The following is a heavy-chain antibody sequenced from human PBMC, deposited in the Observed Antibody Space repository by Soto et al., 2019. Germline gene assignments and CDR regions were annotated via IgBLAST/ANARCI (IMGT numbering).Heavy chain of an antibody. CDR1: GFTFSSYG. Sequence: GGSLRLSCAASGFTFSSYGMHWVRQAPGKGLEWVAVISYDGSNKYYADSVKGRFTISRDNSKNTLYLQMNSLRAEDTAVYYCARNLVVQAALDYYGMDVWGQGTTVTVSS. CDR2: ISYDGSNK. CDR3: ARNLVVQAALDYYGMDV. J-gene: IGHJ6*02. D-gene: IGHD2-2*01. V-gene: IGHV3-30*03.